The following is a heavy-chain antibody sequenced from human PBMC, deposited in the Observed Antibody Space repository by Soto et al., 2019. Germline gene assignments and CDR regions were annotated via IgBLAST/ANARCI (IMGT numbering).Heavy chain of an antibody. J-gene: IGHJ6*03. D-gene: IGHD6-13*01. CDR3: ARVRRGSSSWDLILYYYYYYMDV. CDR2: TRNKANSYTT. CDR1: GFTFSDHY. V-gene: IGHV3-72*01. Sequence: GGSLRLSCAASGFTFSDHYMDWVRQAPGKGLEWVGRTRNKANSYTTEYAASVKGRFTISRDDSKNSLYLQMNSLKTEDTAVYYCARVRRGSSSWDLILYYYYYYMDVWGKGTTVTVSS.